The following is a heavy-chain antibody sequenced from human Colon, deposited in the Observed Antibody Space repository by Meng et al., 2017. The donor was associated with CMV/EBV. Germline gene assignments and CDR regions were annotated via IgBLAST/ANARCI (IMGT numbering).Heavy chain of an antibody. Sequence: LICAVSGDSVSSDKWWTWVRQPPGKGLEWIGENHHGGTTTYHPSLRSRISFSVDKTRNQVSLHLTTVTAADTAVYYCASATDYKVDYWGQGTLVTISS. V-gene: IGHV4-4*02. J-gene: IGHJ4*02. CDR2: NHHGGTT. D-gene: IGHD4/OR15-4a*01. CDR1: GDSVSSDKW. CDR3: ASATDYKVDY.